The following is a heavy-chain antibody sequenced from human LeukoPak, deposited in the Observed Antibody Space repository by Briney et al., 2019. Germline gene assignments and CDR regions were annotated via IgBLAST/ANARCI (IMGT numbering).Heavy chain of an antibody. CDR2: IIPIFGTA. J-gene: IGHJ6*03. CDR3: ASRIDSPLYYYYMDV. CDR1: GYTFTSYA. Sequence: ASVKVSCKASGYTFTSYAISWVRQAPGQGLEWMGGIIPIFGTANYAQKFQGRVTITADKSTSTAYMELSSLRSEDTAVYYCASRIDSPLYYYYMDVWGKGTTVTVSS. D-gene: IGHD3-9*01. V-gene: IGHV1-69*06.